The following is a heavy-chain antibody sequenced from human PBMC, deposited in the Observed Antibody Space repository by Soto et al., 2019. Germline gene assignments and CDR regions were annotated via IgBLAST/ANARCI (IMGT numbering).Heavy chain of an antibody. V-gene: IGHV4-59*01. Sequence: SVTLSLTCTVSGGSISSYYWSWIRQPPGKGLEWIGYIYYSGSTNYNPSLKSRVTISVDTSKNQFSLKLSSVTAADTAVYYCARDRGYVPTGYFDYWGQGTLVTVSS. D-gene: IGHD3-10*01. CDR2: IYYSGST. CDR1: GGSISSYY. J-gene: IGHJ4*02. CDR3: ARDRGYVPTGYFDY.